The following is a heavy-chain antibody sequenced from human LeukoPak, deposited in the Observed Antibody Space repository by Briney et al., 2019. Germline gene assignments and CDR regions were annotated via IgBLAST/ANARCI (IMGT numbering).Heavy chain of an antibody. CDR2: INHSGST. V-gene: IGHV4-34*01. D-gene: IGHD3-22*01. CDR3: ARARRLLLAVLDY. Sequence: PSETLSLTCAVYGGSFSGYYWSWVRQPPGKGLEWIGEINHSGSTNYNPSLKSRVTISVHTSKNQFSLKLSSVTAADTAVYYCARARRLLLAVLDYWGQGTLVTVSS. CDR1: GGSFSGYY. J-gene: IGHJ4*02.